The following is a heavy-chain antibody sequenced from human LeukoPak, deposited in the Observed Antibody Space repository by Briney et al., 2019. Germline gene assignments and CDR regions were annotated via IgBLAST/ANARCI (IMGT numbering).Heavy chain of an antibody. J-gene: IGHJ5*02. CDR1: GGSISSGSYY. CDR2: IYTSGST. CDR3: AREPSSSSGWYYPNWFDP. V-gene: IGHV4-61*02. Sequence: SETLSLTCTVSGGSISSGSYYWRWIRQPAGKGLEWIGRIYTSGSTNYNPSLKSRITISVDTSKNQFSLKLSSVTAADTAVYYCAREPSSSSGWYYPNWFDPWGQGTLVTVSS. D-gene: IGHD6-19*01.